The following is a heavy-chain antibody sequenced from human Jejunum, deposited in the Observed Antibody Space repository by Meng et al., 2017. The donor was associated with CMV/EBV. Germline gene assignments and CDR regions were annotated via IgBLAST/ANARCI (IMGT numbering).Heavy chain of an antibody. CDR3: AREGSLLEKDAFDI. CDR2: ISSDGSAK. Sequence: SGFTFSSFSMHWVRQAPGKGLEWVTLISSDGSAKYYAGSVKGRFSISRDISMNTLYLQMNSLRPEDTAMYYCAREGSLLEKDAFDIWGQGTMVTVSS. CDR1: GFTFSSFS. J-gene: IGHJ3*02. V-gene: IGHV3-30-3*01. D-gene: IGHD3-3*01.